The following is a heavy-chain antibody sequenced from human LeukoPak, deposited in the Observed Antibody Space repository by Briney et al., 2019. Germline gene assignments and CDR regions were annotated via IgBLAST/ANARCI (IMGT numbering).Heavy chain of an antibody. D-gene: IGHD5-18*01. V-gene: IGHV1-18*01. J-gene: IGHJ4*02. CDR3: ARDDPDTAMVLTDY. Sequence: ALVKVSCKASGYTFTSYGISWVRQAPGQGLEWMGWISAYNGNTNYAQKLQGRVTMTTDTSTSTAYMELRSLRSDDTAVYYCARDDPDTAMVLTDYWGQGTLVTVSS. CDR1: GYTFTSYG. CDR2: ISAYNGNT.